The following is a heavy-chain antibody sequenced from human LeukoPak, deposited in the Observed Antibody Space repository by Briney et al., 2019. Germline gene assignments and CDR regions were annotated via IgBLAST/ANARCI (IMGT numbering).Heavy chain of an antibody. CDR3: ARGTPVRILIGSGSPAPFDY. Sequence: ASVKVSCKASGYTFTSYGISWVRQAPGQGLEWMGWISAYNGNTNYAQKLQGRVTMTTDTSTSTAYMELRSLRSDDTAVYYCARGTPVRILIGSGSPAPFDYWGQGTLVTVSS. V-gene: IGHV1-18*01. D-gene: IGHD3-10*01. CDR1: GYTFTSYG. J-gene: IGHJ4*02. CDR2: ISAYNGNT.